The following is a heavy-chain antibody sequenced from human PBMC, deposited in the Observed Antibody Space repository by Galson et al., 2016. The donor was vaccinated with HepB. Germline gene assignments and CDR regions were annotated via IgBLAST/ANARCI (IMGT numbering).Heavy chain of an antibody. CDR3: ATGSNYVIVPGSFEF. V-gene: IGHV3-11*01. CDR2: ISNTGNTI. J-gene: IGHJ4*03. CDR1: GITFRDHY. Sequence: SLRLSCAASGITFRDHYMSWIRQVPGKGLEWIAYISNTGNTIYYADSVKGRFTISRDNAKNSVFLQMNRRRAEDTAPYYCATGSNYVIVPGSFEFWGQGTLVTVSS. D-gene: IGHD3-10*01.